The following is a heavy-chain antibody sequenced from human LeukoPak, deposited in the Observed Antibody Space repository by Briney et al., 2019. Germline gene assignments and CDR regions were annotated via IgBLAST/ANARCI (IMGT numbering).Heavy chain of an antibody. D-gene: IGHD5-12*01. V-gene: IGHV3-7*01. J-gene: IGHJ4*02. CDR2: INQGGSVK. Sequence: GGSLRLSCAASGFSFRDFWMTWVRQAPGKGLEWVANINQGGSVKYYVDSVKGRFTISRDDAKSSLYVEMNSLRDEDTAVYYCARFGYSGWNLEYWGQGTLVTVSS. CDR3: ARFGYSGWNLEY. CDR1: GFSFRDFW.